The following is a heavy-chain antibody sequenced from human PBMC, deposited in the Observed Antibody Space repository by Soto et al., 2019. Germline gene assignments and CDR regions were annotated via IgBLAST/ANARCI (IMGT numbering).Heavy chain of an antibody. Sequence: ASVKVSCQASGYTFTSYGISWVRQAPGQGLEWMGWISAYNGNTNYAQKLQGRVTMTTDTSTSTAYMELRSLRSDDTAVYYCARYAYAMKYYYYYMDVWGKGTTVTVSS. CDR1: GYTFTSYG. D-gene: IGHD2-21*01. CDR2: ISAYNGNT. CDR3: ARYAYAMKYYYYYMDV. J-gene: IGHJ6*03. V-gene: IGHV1-18*01.